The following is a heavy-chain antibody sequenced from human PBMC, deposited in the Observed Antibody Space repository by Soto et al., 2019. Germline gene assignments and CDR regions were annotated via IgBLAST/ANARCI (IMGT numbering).Heavy chain of an antibody. J-gene: IGHJ5*02. CDR2: ISGYNGNT. Sequence: VKVSCKASGYIFINYGITWVRQAPGQGLEWMGWISGYNGNTKYADKLQGRVTMTTDTSTTTAYMELRSLRSDDTAVYYCARDEVPAANWLDRWGQGTLVTVSS. CDR1: GYIFINYG. V-gene: IGHV1-18*04. D-gene: IGHD2-2*01. CDR3: ARDEVPAANWLDR.